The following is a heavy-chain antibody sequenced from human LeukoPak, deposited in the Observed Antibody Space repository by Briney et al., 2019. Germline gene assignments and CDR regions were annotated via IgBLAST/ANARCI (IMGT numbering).Heavy chain of an antibody. D-gene: IGHD6-13*01. J-gene: IGHJ3*02. Sequence: SETLSLTCTVSGGSISSSSYYWGWIRQPPGKGLEWIGSIYYSGSTYYNPSLKSRVTISVDTSKNQFSLKLSSVTAADTAVYYCARGVSSSWEAFDIWGQGTMVTVSS. CDR3: ARGVSSSWEAFDI. CDR1: GGSISSSSYY. CDR2: IYYSGST. V-gene: IGHV4-39*01.